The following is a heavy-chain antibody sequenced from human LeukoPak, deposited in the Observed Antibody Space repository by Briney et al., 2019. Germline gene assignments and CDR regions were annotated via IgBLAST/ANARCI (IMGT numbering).Heavy chain of an antibody. Sequence: PGGSLRLSCAASGFTFSSYSMNWVRQAPGKGLEWVSSISSSSSYIYYADSVKGRFTISRDNAKNSLYLQMNSLRAEDTAVYYCCGWDILTGYYNPGFDYWGQGTLVTVSS. CDR2: ISSSSSYI. CDR1: GFTFSSYS. D-gene: IGHD3-9*01. CDR3: CGWDILTGYYNPGFDY. J-gene: IGHJ4*02. V-gene: IGHV3-21*01.